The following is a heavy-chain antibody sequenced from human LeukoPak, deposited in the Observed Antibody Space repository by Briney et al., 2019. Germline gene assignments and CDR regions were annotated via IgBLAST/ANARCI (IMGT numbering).Heavy chain of an antibody. CDR3: ASGVTGAVADVGYFDY. CDR2: INHSGST. J-gene: IGHJ4*02. CDR1: GGSFSGYY. D-gene: IGHD6-19*01. V-gene: IGHV4-34*01. Sequence: PSETLSLTCAVYGGSFSGYYWSWIRQPPGKGLEWIGEINHSGSTNYNPSLKSRVTISVDTSKNQFSLKLSSVTAADTAVYYCASGVTGAVADVGYFDYWGQGTLVTVSS.